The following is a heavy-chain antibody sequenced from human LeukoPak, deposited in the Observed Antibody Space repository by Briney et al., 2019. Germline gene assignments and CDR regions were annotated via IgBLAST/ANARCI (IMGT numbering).Heavy chain of an antibody. CDR2: ISGSGRTI. Sequence: PGGSLRLSCAASGFTFSSYEMIWVRQAPGKGLECLSYISGSGRTIYYADSVKCRFTISRVMAKNSLYLQMYSLRAGDAAAYYCASPQTSGYAFGYWGQGTLVTVSS. CDR1: GFTFSSYE. J-gene: IGHJ4*02. D-gene: IGHD5-12*01. CDR3: ASPQTSGYAFGY. V-gene: IGHV3-48*03.